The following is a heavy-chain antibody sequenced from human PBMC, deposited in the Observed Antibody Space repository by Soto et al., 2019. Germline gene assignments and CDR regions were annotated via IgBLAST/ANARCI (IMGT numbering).Heavy chain of an antibody. J-gene: IGHJ3*02. CDR2: ISGRGGTT. CDR1: GFTFSSYA. V-gene: IGHV3-23*01. D-gene: IGHD6-19*01. Sequence: EVQLLESGGGLVQPGGSLRLSCAASGFTFSSYAMSWVRQAPGKGLEWVSAISGRGGTTYYADSVKGRFTFSRDNSKNTLHLQMNILRAEDTAVYYCAKTANGWFSAFDIWGQGTMVTVSS. CDR3: AKTANGWFSAFDI.